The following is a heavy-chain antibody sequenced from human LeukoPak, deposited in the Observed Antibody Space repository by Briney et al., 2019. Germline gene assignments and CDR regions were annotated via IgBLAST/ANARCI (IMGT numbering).Heavy chain of an antibody. CDR2: ISSNGGST. Sequence: GGSLRLSCSASGFTFSSYAMHWVRQAPGKGLEYVSAISSNGGSTYYADSVKGRFTISRDNSKNTLYLQMGSLRAEDTAVYYCVKDLGELAAAGRDPWGQGTLVTVSS. CDR3: VKDLGELAAAGRDP. J-gene: IGHJ5*02. V-gene: IGHV3-64D*06. D-gene: IGHD6-13*01. CDR1: GFTFSSYA.